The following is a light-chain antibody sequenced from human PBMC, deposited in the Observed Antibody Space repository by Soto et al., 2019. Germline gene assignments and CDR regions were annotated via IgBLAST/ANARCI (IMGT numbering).Light chain of an antibody. V-gene: IGKV3-15*01. CDR3: QQYNDWPRT. J-gene: IGKJ1*01. CDR1: QSVSSSY. Sequence: DIVLTQSPGTLSLSPGERATLSCTSSQSVSSSYLAWYQQKPGQAPRLIIYGASTTAPGIPARFSGSWSGTECTLTISSLQSEDAAVYHCQQYNDWPRTFGQGTKVDIK. CDR2: GAS.